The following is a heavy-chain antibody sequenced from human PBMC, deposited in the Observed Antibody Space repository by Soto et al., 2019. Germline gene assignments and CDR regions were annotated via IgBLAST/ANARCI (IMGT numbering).Heavy chain of an antibody. V-gene: IGHV1-69*13. Sequence: SVKVSCKASGGLFSSYPISWVRQVPGQGLEWMGGIIPVFQTAYYTQRFQGRVTITADESTNTAYMELSSLRSEDTAIYYCARGGSGYTRCNEFWGQGTLVTVSS. CDR3: ARGGSGYTRCNEF. CDR1: GGLFSSYP. CDR2: IIPVFQTA. D-gene: IGHD3-22*01. J-gene: IGHJ4*02.